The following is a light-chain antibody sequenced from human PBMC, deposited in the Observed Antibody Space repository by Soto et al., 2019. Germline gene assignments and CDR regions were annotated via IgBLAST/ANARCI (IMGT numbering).Light chain of an antibody. Sequence: EIVLTQSPGALSLSPGERATLSCRASQSVSSSYLAWYQQKCGQAPRLLIYGASSRATGIPDRFSGSGSGTDFTLTISRLEPEDFAVYYCQQYGNSPPNTFGQGTKLEIK. CDR2: GAS. CDR3: QQYGNSPPNT. CDR1: QSVSSSY. V-gene: IGKV3-20*01. J-gene: IGKJ2*01.